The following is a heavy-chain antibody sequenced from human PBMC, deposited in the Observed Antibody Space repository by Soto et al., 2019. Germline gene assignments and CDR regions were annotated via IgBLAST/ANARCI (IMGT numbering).Heavy chain of an antibody. CDR1: GYTFTSYA. V-gene: IGHV1-3*01. J-gene: IGHJ5*02. D-gene: IGHD2-2*01. CDR3: ARDDQIVVVPAAIGFGWFDP. Sequence: ASVKVSCKASGYTFTSYAMHWVRQAPGQRLEWMGWINAGNGNTKCSQKFQGRVTITRDTSASTAYMELSSLRSEDTAVYYCARDDQIVVVPAAIGFGWFDPWGQGTLVTVSS. CDR2: INAGNGNT.